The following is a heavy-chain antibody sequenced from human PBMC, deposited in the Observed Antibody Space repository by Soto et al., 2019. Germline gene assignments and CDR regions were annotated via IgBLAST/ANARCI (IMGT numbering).Heavy chain of an antibody. CDR3: ARDLTGTIDY. CDR2: IYYSGST. Sequence: SETLSLTCTVSGGSISSYYWSWIRQPPGKGLEWIGYIYYSGSTNYNPSLKSRVTISVDTSKNQFSLKLSSVTAADTAVYYCARDLTGTIDYCGQGTLVTVSS. V-gene: IGHV4-59*01. CDR1: GGSISSYY. D-gene: IGHD1-1*01. J-gene: IGHJ4*02.